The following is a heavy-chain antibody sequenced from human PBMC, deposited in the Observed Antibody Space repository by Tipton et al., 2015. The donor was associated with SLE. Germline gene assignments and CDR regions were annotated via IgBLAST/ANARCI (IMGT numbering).Heavy chain of an antibody. CDR3: TTDNPRNRTPQQTHYFDY. CDR2: IKSKTDGGTT. V-gene: IGHV3-15*01. D-gene: IGHD6-13*01. CDR1: GFTFGNAW. J-gene: IGHJ4*02. Sequence: SLRLSCAASGFTFGNAWMSWVRQAPGKGLEWVGRIKSKTDGGTTDYAAPVKGRFTISRDDSKNTLYLQMNSLKTEDTAVYYCTTDNPRNRTPQQTHYFDYWGQGTLVTVSS.